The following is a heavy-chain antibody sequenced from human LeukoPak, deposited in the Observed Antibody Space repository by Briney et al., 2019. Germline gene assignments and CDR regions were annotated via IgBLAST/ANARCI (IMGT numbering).Heavy chain of an antibody. Sequence: ASVKVSCKASGYTFTGYYMHWVRQAPGQGLEWMGWINPNSGGTNYAQKFQGRVTITRDTSISTAYMELSRLRSDDTAVYYCARVPPGYYDSSGYYGRWGQGTLVTVSS. CDR2: INPNSGGT. CDR1: GYTFTGYY. D-gene: IGHD3-22*01. CDR3: ARVPPGYYDSSGYYGR. V-gene: IGHV1-2*02. J-gene: IGHJ4*02.